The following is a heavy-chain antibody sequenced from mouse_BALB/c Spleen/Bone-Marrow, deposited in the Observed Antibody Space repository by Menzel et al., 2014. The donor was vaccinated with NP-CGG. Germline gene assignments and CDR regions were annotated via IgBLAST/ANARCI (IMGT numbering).Heavy chain of an antibody. CDR2: IDPETGGT. V-gene: IGHV1-15*01. CDR1: GYTFTDYE. Sequence: VQLQESGAGLVRPGASVTLSCKASGYTFTDYEMHWVKQTPVHGLEWIGAIDPETGGTAYNQKFKGKATLTADKSSSTAHMELRSLTSEDSAVYYCTRGGNSITTVVVDFDYWGQGTTLTVSS. D-gene: IGHD1-1*01. J-gene: IGHJ2*01. CDR3: TRGGNSITTVVVDFDY.